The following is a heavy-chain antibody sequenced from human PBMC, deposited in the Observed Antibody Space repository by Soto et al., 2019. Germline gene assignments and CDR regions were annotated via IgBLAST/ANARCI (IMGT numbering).Heavy chain of an antibody. CDR1: GFMFNNYA. Sequence: GGSLRLSCAASGFMFNNYAMSWVRQAPGKGLEWVSTVSVSGGTTYYADSLKGRFTISRDNSKKTVYLQMNRLTADDTDIYYCAKGFYYYDSSGYRLFDYWGQGTLVTVSS. CDR3: AKGFYYYDSSGYRLFDY. D-gene: IGHD3-22*01. CDR2: VSVSGGTT. J-gene: IGHJ4*02. V-gene: IGHV3-23*01.